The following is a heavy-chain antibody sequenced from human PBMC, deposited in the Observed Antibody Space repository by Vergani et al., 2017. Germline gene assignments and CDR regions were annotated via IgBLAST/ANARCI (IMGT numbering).Heavy chain of an antibody. Sequence: EVQLVESGGGLVKPGGSLRLSCAASGFPFSSYSMNWVRQAPGKGLEWVSSISSSSSYIYYADSVKGRFPISRDNAKNSLYLQMNSLRAEDTAVYYCAREGNYDFWSGYILDAFDIWGQGTMVTVSS. V-gene: IGHV3-21*01. J-gene: IGHJ3*02. CDR1: GFPFSSYS. CDR2: ISSSSSYI. CDR3: AREGNYDFWSGYILDAFDI. D-gene: IGHD3-3*01.